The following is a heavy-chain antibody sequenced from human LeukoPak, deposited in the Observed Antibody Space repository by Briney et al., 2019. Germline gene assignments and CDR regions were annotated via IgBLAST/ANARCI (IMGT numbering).Heavy chain of an antibody. CDR3: AKDSVGASQLLYDY. CDR1: VFTFSSYA. J-gene: IGHJ4*02. CDR2: ISGSGGST. Sequence: GGSLRLSCAASVFTFSSYAMSWVRQAPGKGLEWVSAISGSGGSTYYADSVKGRFTISTDNSKNTLYLQMNRLRAEDTAVYYCAKDSVGASQLLYDYWGQGTLVTVSS. D-gene: IGHD1-26*01. V-gene: IGHV3-23*01.